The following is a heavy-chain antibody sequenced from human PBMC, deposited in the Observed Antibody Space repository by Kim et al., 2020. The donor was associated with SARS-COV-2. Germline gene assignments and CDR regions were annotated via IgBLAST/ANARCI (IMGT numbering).Heavy chain of an antibody. D-gene: IGHD1-1*01. Sequence: SYDGSNKYYADSVKGRFTISRDNSKNTLYLQMNSLRAEDTAVYYCARGLEWGQGTLVTVSS. CDR2: SYDGSNK. CDR3: ARGLE. J-gene: IGHJ1*01. V-gene: IGHV3-30-3*01.